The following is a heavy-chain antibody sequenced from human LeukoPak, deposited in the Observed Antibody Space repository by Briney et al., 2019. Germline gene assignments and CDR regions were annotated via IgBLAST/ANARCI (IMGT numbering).Heavy chain of an antibody. CDR1: GFTFSNYD. CDR3: VRRVQTDY. V-gene: IGHV3-23*01. Sequence: PGGTLRLSCAVSGFTFSNYDMNWVRQTPGKGPEWVSTISASGGFTYYADSVKGRFTISRDNSKNTLFLQMNSLRADDTAVYYCVRRVQTDYWGQGTLVTVSS. CDR2: ISASGGFT. J-gene: IGHJ4*02. D-gene: IGHD3-10*01.